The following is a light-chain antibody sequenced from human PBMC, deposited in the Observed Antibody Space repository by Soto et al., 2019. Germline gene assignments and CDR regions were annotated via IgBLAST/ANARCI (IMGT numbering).Light chain of an antibody. CDR2: EVS. Sequence: LTQPASVSGSPGQSITISCTGTSSDVGGYNYVSWYQQHPGKAPKLMIYEVSNRPSGVSNRFSGSKSGNTASLTISGLQAEDEADYYCSSYTSSSTVVFGGGTKVTVL. CDR3: SSYTSSSTVV. CDR1: SSDVGGYNY. V-gene: IGLV2-14*01. J-gene: IGLJ2*01.